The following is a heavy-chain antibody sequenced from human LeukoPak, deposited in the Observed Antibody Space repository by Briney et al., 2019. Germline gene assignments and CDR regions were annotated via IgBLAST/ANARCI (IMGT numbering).Heavy chain of an antibody. V-gene: IGHV4-4*07. D-gene: IGHD2-2*02. CDR2: INTSGST. CDR3: ARVWDCTSTSCFTNWFDP. CDR1: GGSISSYY. Sequence: SETLSLTCIVSGGSISSYYWSWIRQPAGKGLEWIGRINTSGSTTYNPSLKSRVTMSVDTSKNQFSLKLSSVTAADTAMYYCARVWDCTSTSCFTNWFDPWGQGTLVTVSS. J-gene: IGHJ5*02.